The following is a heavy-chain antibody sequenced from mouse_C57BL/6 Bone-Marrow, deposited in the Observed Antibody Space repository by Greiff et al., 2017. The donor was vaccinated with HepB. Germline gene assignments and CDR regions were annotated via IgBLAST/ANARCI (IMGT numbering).Heavy chain of an antibody. V-gene: IGHV5-4*01. J-gene: IGHJ3*01. Sequence: EVQGVESGGGLVKPGGSLKLSCAASGFTFSSYAMSWVRQTPEKRLEWVATISDGGSYTYYPDNVKGRFTISRDNAKNNLYLQMSHLKSEDTAMYYCARRVPWFAYWGQGTLVTVSA. CDR1: GFTFSSYA. CDR3: ARRVPWFAY. CDR2: ISDGGSYT.